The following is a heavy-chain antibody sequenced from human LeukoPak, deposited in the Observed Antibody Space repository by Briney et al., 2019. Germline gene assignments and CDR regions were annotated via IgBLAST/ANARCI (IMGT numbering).Heavy chain of an antibody. CDR2: ISSNGSTI. CDR1: GFTXXDYY. Sequence: LXLSXXXXGFTXXDYYXSWIRQAPGKGLNWVSYISSNGSTIYYADSVKGRFTISRDNAKNSLYLQMNSLRAEDTAVYYCATLYDYFWGSYRYPDYWGQGTLVTVSS. J-gene: IGHJ4*02. V-gene: IGHV3-11*01. D-gene: IGHD3-16*02. CDR3: ATLYDYFWGSYRYPDY.